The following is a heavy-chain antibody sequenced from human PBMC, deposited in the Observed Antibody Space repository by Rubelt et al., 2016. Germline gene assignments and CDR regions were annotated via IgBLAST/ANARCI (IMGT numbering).Heavy chain of an antibody. CDR2: ISWNSGSI. Sequence: VQPGRSLRLSCAASGFTFDDYAMHWVRQAPGKGLEWVSGISWNSGSIGYADSVKGRFTISRDNAKNSLYLQMNSLRAEDTAVYYCARDCRAAGRYSDYGMDGWGQGTTVTVSS. CDR3: ARDCRAAGRYSDYGMDG. J-gene: IGHJ6*02. V-gene: IGHV3-9*01. CDR1: GFTFDDYA. D-gene: IGHD6-13*01.